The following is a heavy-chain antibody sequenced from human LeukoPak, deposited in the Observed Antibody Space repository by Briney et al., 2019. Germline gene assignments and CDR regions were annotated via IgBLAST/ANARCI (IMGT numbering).Heavy chain of an antibody. CDR3: ARSPREVYHVPLDY. D-gene: IGHD2-8*01. J-gene: IGHJ4*02. V-gene: IGHV4-59*08. CDR1: GGSFSGYY. CDR2: IYYSGST. Sequence: SETLSLTCAVYGGSFSGYYWSWIRQPPGKGLEWIGYIYYSGSTNYNPSLKSRVTISVDTSKNQFSLKLSSVTAADTAVYYCARSPREVYHVPLDYWGQGTLVTVSS.